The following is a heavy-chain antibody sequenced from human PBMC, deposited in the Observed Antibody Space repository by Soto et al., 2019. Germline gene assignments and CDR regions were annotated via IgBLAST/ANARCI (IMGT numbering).Heavy chain of an antibody. V-gene: IGHV5-51*01. CDR2: IYPGDSDT. CDR3: AKKYGDYGAFDI. D-gene: IGHD4-17*01. Sequence: GESLKISCKGSGYSFTTYWIGWVRQMPGKGLQWMGIIYPGDSDTRYSPSFQGHVTISADKSISTAYLQWSSLKASDTAVYYCAKKYGDYGAFDIWGQGTMVTVSS. CDR1: GYSFTTYW. J-gene: IGHJ3*02.